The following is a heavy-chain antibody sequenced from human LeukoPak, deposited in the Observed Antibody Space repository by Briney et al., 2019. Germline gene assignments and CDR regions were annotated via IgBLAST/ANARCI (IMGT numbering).Heavy chain of an antibody. D-gene: IGHD1-26*01. V-gene: IGHV4-39*01. CDR3: ARHVFPRWELRVLDEFDY. Sequence: SETLSLNCTVSGGSISSSSYYWGWIRQPPGKGLEWIGSIYYSGSTYYNPSLKSRVTISVDTSKNQFSLKLSSVTAADTAVYYCARHVFPRWELRVLDEFDYWGQGTLVTVSS. J-gene: IGHJ4*02. CDR1: GGSISSSSYY. CDR2: IYYSGST.